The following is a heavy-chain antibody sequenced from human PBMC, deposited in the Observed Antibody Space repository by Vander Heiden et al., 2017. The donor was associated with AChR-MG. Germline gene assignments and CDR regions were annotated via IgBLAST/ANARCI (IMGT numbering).Heavy chain of an antibody. D-gene: IGHD6-6*01. CDR1: GFTFSSYS. Sequence: EVQLVESGGGLVKPGGSLRLSCAASGFTFSSYSMNWVGQAPGKGLEWVSAISSSSSYIYYADSVKGRVTISRDNAKNSLYRQMNSLRAEETAVYYCARDRPRGDSSSSASAASDWGQGTLVTVSS. V-gene: IGHV3-21*01. CDR3: ARDRPRGDSSSSASAASD. J-gene: IGHJ4*02. CDR2: ISSSSSYI.